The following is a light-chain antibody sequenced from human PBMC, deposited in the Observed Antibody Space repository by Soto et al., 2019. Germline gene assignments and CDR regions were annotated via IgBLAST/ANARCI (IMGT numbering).Light chain of an antibody. V-gene: IGKV3-15*01. Sequence: EIVMTQSPAFLSVSPGERVILSCRASQSVFSNLAWYQQKPGQAPRLLIYSASARVTGIPARCSGSGSGTEFTLTISCLQSDDFAVYYCQQYHYWPPLTFVGGTKVEIK. CDR2: SAS. CDR1: QSVFSN. J-gene: IGKJ4*01. CDR3: QQYHYWPPLT.